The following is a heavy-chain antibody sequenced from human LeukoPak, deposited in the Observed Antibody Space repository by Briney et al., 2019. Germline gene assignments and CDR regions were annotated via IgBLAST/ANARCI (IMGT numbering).Heavy chain of an antibody. D-gene: IGHD1-26*01. CDR1: GYTFTGYY. CDR3: TKESGSCHGNDN. V-gene: IGHV1-2*06. J-gene: IGHJ4*02. Sequence: ASVTVSCKASGYTFTGYYMHWVRQAPGQGLEWMGRINPNNGGTNYAQKFQGRVTMTGDTSISTAYMELSRLRSDDPAVYYCTKESGSCHGNDNWGQGTMVTVSS. CDR2: INPNNGGT.